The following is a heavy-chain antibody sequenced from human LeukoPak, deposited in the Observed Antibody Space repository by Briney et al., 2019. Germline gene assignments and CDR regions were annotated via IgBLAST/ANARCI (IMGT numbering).Heavy chain of an antibody. D-gene: IGHD5-12*01. CDR3: ARGGEYSGVFEFDY. V-gene: IGHV3-21*01. J-gene: IGHJ4*02. Sequence: PGGSLRLSCAASGFTFSSYSMNWVRQAPGKGLEWVSSISSSSSYIYYADSVKGRFTISRDNAKNSLYLQMNSLRAEDTAVYYCARGGEYSGVFEFDYWGQGTLVTVSS. CDR2: ISSSSSYI. CDR1: GFTFSSYS.